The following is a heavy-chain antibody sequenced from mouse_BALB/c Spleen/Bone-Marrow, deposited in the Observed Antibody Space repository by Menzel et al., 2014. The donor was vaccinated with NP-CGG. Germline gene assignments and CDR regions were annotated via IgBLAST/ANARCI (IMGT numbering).Heavy chain of an antibody. CDR2: IDPSDSET. Sequence: QVQLQQSGAELVKPGAPVKLSCKASGYTFTSYWMNWVKQRPGRGLEWIGRIDPSDSETHYNQKFKDKATLTVDKSSSTAYIQLSSLTSEDSAVYYCARALGDGYYYTMEYWGQGTSVTVSS. J-gene: IGHJ4*01. CDR3: ARALGDGYYYTMEY. D-gene: IGHD2-3*01. CDR1: GYTFTSYW. V-gene: IGHV1-69*02.